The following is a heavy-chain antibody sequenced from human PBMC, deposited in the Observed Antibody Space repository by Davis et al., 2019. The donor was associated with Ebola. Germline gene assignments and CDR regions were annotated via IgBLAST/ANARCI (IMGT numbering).Heavy chain of an antibody. D-gene: IGHD6-19*01. CDR3: ASDIAVAGTSYYYYGMDV. Sequence: AASVKVSCKASGGTFSSYAISWVRQAPGQGLEWMGGIIPIFGTANYAQKFQGRVTITADKSTSTAYMELSSLRSEDTAVYYCASDIAVAGTSYYYYGMDVWGQGTTVTVSS. CDR2: IIPIFGTA. V-gene: IGHV1-69*06. CDR1: GGTFSSYA. J-gene: IGHJ6*02.